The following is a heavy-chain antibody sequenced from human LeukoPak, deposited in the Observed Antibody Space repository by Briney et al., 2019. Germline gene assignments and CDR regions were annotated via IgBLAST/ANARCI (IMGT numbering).Heavy chain of an antibody. CDR2: ISSSGGGT. Sequence: PGGSLRLSCTASGFTFSSYAVSWVRQVPGKGLEWVSTISSSGGGTYYADSVKGRFTISRDNSKNTLYLQMNSLRAEDTAVYYCAKGYCSSTSCYDFDYWGQGTLVTVSS. V-gene: IGHV3-23*01. J-gene: IGHJ4*02. CDR3: AKGYCSSTSCYDFDY. CDR1: GFTFSSYA. D-gene: IGHD2-2*01.